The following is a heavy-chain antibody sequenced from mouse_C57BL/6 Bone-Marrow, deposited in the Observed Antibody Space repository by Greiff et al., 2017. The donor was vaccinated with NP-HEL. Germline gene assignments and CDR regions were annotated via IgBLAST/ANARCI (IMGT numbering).Heavy chain of an antibody. V-gene: IGHV5-6*01. CDR3: ARQDPYRNYDD. CDR1: GFTFSSYG. J-gene: IGHJ2*01. Sequence: EVQLQESGGDLVKPGGSLKLSCAASGFTFSSYGMSWVRQTPDKRLEWVATISSGGSYTYYPDSVKGRFTISRDNAKNTLYLQMSRLKDEDTARYDGARQDPYRNYDDGGKGTTITVSS. CDR2: ISSGGSYT. D-gene: IGHD2-5*01.